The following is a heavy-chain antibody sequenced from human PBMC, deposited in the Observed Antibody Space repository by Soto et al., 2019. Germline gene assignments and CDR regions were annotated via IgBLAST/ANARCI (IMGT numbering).Heavy chain of an antibody. D-gene: IGHD2-2*01. CDR3: AKDECSSTSCYAGDAFEN. J-gene: IGHJ3*02. V-gene: IGHV3-23*01. Sequence: GGSLRLSCAASGFTFSSYAMSWVRQAPGKGLEWVSAISGSGGSTYYADSVKGRFTISRDNSKNTLYLQMNSLRAEDTAVYYCAKDECSSTSCYAGDAFENWGQGTMVTVSS. CDR1: GFTFSSYA. CDR2: ISGSGGST.